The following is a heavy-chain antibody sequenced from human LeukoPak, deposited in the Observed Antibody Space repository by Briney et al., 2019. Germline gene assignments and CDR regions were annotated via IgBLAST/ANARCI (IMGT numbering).Heavy chain of an antibody. D-gene: IGHD6-13*01. CDR2: ISSSGSTI. CDR3: ARAPSSSWDRNYYYYIDV. Sequence: PGGSLRLSCAASGFTFSSYEMNWVRQAPGKGLEWVSYISSSGSTIYYADSVKGRFTISRDNAKNSLYLQMNSLRAEETAVYYCARAPSSSWDRNYYYYIDVWGKGTTVTISS. V-gene: IGHV3-48*03. J-gene: IGHJ6*03. CDR1: GFTFSSYE.